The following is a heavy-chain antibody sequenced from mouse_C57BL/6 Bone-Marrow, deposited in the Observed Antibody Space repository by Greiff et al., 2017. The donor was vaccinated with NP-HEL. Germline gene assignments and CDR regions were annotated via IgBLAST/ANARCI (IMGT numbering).Heavy chain of an antibody. CDR2: INPGSGGT. V-gene: IGHV1-54*01. J-gene: IGHJ3*01. D-gene: IGHD1-1*01. CDR3: ARSSTVVAPPFAY. Sequence: QVQLKQSGAELVRPGTSVKVSCKASGYAFTNYLIEWVKQRPGQGLEWIGVINPGSGGTNYNEKFKGKATLTADKSSSTAYMQLSSLTSEASAVYVCARSSTVVAPPFAYWGQGTLVTVSA. CDR1: GYAFTNYL.